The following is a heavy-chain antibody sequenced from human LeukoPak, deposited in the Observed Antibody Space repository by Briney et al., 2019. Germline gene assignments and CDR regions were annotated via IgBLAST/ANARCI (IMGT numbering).Heavy chain of an antibody. J-gene: IGHJ6*03. V-gene: IGHV1-2*02. CDR3: ARDRYNWNYYYYMDV. Sequence: ASVKVSCKASGYTFTSYDINWVRQATGQGLEWMGWINPNSGGTNYAQKFQGRVTMTRDTSISTAYMELSRLRSDDTAVYYCARDRYNWNYYYYMDVWGKGTTVTVSS. D-gene: IGHD1-20*01. CDR1: GYTFTSYD. CDR2: INPNSGGT.